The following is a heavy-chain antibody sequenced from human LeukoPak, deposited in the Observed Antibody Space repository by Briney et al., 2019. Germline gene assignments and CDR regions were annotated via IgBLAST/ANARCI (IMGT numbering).Heavy chain of an antibody. CDR3: ARHSTYDFWSGWTLGAFDI. J-gene: IGHJ3*02. CDR2: IIPIFGTA. CDR1: GGTFSSYA. V-gene: IGHV1-69*13. D-gene: IGHD3-3*01. Sequence: SVTVSCTASGGTFSSYAISWVRRAPGQGLEWMGGIIPIFGTANYAQKFQGRVTITADESTSTAYMELSSLRSEDTAVYYCARHSTYDFWSGWTLGAFDIWGQGTMVTVSS.